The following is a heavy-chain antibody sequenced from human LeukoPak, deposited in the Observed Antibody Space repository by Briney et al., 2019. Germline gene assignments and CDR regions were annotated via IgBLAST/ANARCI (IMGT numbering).Heavy chain of an antibody. J-gene: IGHJ4*02. D-gene: IGHD1-7*01. CDR3: AKAPTGTIPPFFDY. Sequence: GGSLRLSCAASGFTVDSNYLSWVRQAPGKGLEWVSTIYTGGNTYYAASVKGRFTISRDNSKNTLYLQMNSLRAEDTAVYYCAKAPTGTIPPFFDYWGQGTLVTVSS. CDR2: IYTGGNT. CDR1: GFTVDSNY. V-gene: IGHV3-53*01.